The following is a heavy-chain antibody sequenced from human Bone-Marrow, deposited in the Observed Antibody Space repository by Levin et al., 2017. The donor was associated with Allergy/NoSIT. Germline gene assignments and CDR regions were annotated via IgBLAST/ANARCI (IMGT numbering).Heavy chain of an antibody. J-gene: IGHJ1*01. D-gene: IGHD2-15*01. CDR3: ATRGYCNGGSCYSGEYLQH. Sequence: SCAASGFIFSNYGMHWVRQAPGKGLEWVALILYDGSNKYYADSVKGRFTISRNNSKNMLYLQMNSLRDGDTAVYYCATRGYCNGGSCYSGEYLQHWGQGTLVTVSS. CDR2: ILYDGSNK. V-gene: IGHV3-30*03. CDR1: GFIFSNYG.